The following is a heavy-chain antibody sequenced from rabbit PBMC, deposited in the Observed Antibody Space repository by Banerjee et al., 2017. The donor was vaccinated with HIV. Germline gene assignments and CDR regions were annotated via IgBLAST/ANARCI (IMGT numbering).Heavy chain of an antibody. CDR2: ITYGGST. CDR1: GFDFSSYG. Sequence: QEQLVESGGGLVQPGGSLKLSCKASGFDFSSYGVSWVRQAPGKGLEWIGYITYGGSTFYASWAKGRFTISRASSTTVTLQMTSLTAADTATYFCAREKDGGAHGNVDLWGQGTLVTVS. J-gene: IGHJ3*01. V-gene: IGHV1S39*01. D-gene: IGHD3-1*01. CDR3: AREKDGGAHGNVDL.